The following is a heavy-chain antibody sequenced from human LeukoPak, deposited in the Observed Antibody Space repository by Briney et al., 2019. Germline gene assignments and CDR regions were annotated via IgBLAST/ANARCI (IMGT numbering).Heavy chain of an antibody. J-gene: IGHJ3*02. D-gene: IGHD4-17*01. CDR1: GFTFSSYG. V-gene: IGHV3-23*01. Sequence: GGSLRLSCAASGFTFSSYGMSWVRQAPGKGLEWVSTIGGGGGSTYHADSVKGRFTISRDDSKNTLYLQMNSLRAEDTAVYYCARTAVTPGSSDAFDIWGQGTMVTVS. CDR2: IGGGGGST. CDR3: ARTAVTPGSSDAFDI.